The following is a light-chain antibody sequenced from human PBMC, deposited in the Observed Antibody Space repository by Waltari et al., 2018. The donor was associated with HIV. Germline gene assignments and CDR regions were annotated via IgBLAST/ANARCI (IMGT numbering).Light chain of an antibody. V-gene: IGKV1-27*01. CDR3: QNYHPGPFT. CDR1: QGVHNN. J-gene: IGKJ5*01. CDR2: GAL. Sequence: QRTQSPPSLSETVGHRVMITCPACQGVHNNLAWYRQQPGKAPGLLIFGALILQSGVPSRFSGSLSATEYTLTITSLQPDDVGTYFCQNYHPGPFTFGQGTRLDIK.